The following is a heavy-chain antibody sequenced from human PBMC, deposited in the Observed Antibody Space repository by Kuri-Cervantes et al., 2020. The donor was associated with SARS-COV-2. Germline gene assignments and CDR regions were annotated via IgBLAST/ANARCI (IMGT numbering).Heavy chain of an antibody. D-gene: IGHD3-10*01. V-gene: IGHV1-18*04. Sequence: ASVKVSCKASGYTFTSYGISWVRQAPGQGLEWMGWISAYNGNTNYAQKFQGRVTITADKSTSTAYMELSSLRSEDTAVYYCARSAAYYGSVDWYFDLWGRGTLVTVSS. CDR3: ARSAAYYGSVDWYFDL. J-gene: IGHJ2*01. CDR1: GYTFTSYG. CDR2: ISAYNGNT.